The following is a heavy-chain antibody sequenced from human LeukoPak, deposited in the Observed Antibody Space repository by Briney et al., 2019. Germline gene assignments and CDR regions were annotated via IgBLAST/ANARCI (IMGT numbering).Heavy chain of an antibody. J-gene: IGHJ3*02. V-gene: IGHV3-48*04. CDR3: ARDAIVVVTAIHTIDI. D-gene: IGHD2-21*02. CDR1: GFTFSNYW. Sequence: GSLRLSCAASGFTFSNYWMRWVRQAPGKGLEWVSYISSSSNTIYYADSVMGRFTISRDNAKNSLYLQMNSLRAEDTAVYYCARDAIVVVTAIHTIDIWGQGTMVTVSS. CDR2: ISSSSNTI.